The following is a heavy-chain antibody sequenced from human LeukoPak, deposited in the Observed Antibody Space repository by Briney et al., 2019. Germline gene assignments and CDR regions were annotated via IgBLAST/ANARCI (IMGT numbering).Heavy chain of an antibody. D-gene: IGHD6-19*01. CDR2: IIPIFGTA. Sequence: SVKVSCKASGGTFSSHAISWVRQAPGQGLEWMGGIIPIFGTANYAQKFRGRVTITTDESTSTAYMELSSLRSEDTAVYCCARWYSSGWYDDPDWGQGTLVTVSS. CDR3: ARWYSSGWYDDPD. CDR1: GGTFSSHA. J-gene: IGHJ4*02. V-gene: IGHV1-69*05.